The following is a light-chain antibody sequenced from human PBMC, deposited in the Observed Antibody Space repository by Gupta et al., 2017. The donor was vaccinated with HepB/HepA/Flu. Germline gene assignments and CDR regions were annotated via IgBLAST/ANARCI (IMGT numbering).Light chain of an antibody. V-gene: IGKV3-11*01. J-gene: IGKJ4*01. CDR1: ESIRYY. Sequence: EIVLPQSPATLSLSPGERATLSCRASESIRYYLGWYQQKPGQAPRLVIDDASNRAPGIPARFSGSGSGTDFTLTISSLEPEDFAVYYCQQRSNWPLTFGGGTKVEIK. CDR2: DAS. CDR3: QQRSNWPLT.